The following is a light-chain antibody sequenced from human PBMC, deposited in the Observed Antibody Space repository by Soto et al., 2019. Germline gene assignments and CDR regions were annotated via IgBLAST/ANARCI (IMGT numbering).Light chain of an antibody. CDR1: QPLNNP. CDR3: QQYEKWPPPNT. CDR2: GAS. V-gene: IGKV3-15*01. Sequence: EVVMTQSPATLSVSPGASAPLSCRPGQPLNNPVPWYQHTPGQAPRLLXXGASTRATGISARFSGSWSGTGFAVTISSLQSQDFAVYYCQQYEKWPPPNTFGQGKRLEI. J-gene: IGKJ5*01.